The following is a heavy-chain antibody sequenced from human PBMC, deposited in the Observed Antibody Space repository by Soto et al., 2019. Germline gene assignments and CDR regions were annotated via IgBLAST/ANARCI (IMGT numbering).Heavy chain of an antibody. J-gene: IGHJ1*01. CDR3: ARDRQYDILTGYSYFQH. V-gene: IGHV3-48*01. D-gene: IGHD3-9*01. CDR1: GFTFSSYS. Sequence: GGSLRLSCAASGFTFSSYSMNWVRQAPGKGLEWVSHISSSSSTIYYADSVKGRFTISRDNAKNSLYLQMNSLRAEDTAVYYCARDRQYDILTGYSYFQHWGQGTLVTVSS. CDR2: ISSSSSTI.